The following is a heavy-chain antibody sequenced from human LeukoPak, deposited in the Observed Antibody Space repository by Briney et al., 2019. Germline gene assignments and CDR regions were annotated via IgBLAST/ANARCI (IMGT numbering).Heavy chain of an antibody. CDR2: INPNSGGT. J-gene: IGHJ5*02. CDR3: AVRYGPGSYYNKGDWFDP. V-gene: IGHV1-2*06. D-gene: IGHD3-10*01. CDR1: GYTFTGYY. Sequence: ASVKVFCKASGYTFTGYYMHWVRQAPGQGLEWMGRINPNSGGTNYAQKFQGRVTMTRDTSISTAYMELSRLRSDDTAVYYCAVRYGPGSYYNKGDWFDPWGQGTLVTVSS.